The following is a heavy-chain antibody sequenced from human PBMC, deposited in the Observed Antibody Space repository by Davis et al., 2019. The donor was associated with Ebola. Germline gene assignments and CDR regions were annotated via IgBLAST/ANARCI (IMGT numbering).Heavy chain of an antibody. CDR3: TTDRGANYYYYYYGMDV. Sequence: GESLKISCTASVITFSSYAMTWVRQAPGKGLEWVSAISGSGGSTYYADSVKGRFTISRDNSKKTLYLQMNSLRAEDTAVYYCTTDRGANYYYYYYGMDVWGQGTTVTVSS. J-gene: IGHJ6*02. CDR1: VITFSSYA. CDR2: ISGSGGST. V-gene: IGHV3-23*01. D-gene: IGHD5-24*01.